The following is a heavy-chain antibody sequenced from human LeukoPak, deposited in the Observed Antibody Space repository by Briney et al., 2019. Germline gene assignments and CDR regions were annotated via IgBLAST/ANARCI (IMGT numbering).Heavy chain of an antibody. D-gene: IGHD5-18*01. Sequence: GGSLRLSCAASGFTLSSYWMSWVRQAPGKGLEWVANIKQDGSEKYYVDSVKGRFTISRDNAKNSLYLQMNSLRAEDTAVYYCARKDAFSYGADWGQGTLVTVSS. CDR1: GFTLSSYW. CDR3: ARKDAFSYGAD. V-gene: IGHV3-7*01. CDR2: IKQDGSEK. J-gene: IGHJ4*02.